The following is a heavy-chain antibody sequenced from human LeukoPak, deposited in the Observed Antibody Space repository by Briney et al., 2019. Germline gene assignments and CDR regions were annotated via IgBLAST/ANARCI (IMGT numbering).Heavy chain of an antibody. J-gene: IGHJ6*02. CDR2: ISSSSSYI. CDR3: ARGRYCSGGSCYSGGMDV. CDR1: GFTFSSYS. Sequence: GSLRLSCAASGFTFSSYSMNWVRQAPGKGLEWVSSISSSSSYIYYADSVKGRFTISRDNAKNSLYLQMNSLRAEDTAVYYCARGRYCSGGSCYSGGMDVWGQGTTVTVSS. D-gene: IGHD2-15*01. V-gene: IGHV3-21*01.